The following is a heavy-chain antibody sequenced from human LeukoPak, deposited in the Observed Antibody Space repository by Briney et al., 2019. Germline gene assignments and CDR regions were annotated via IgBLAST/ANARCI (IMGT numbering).Heavy chain of an antibody. J-gene: IGHJ4*02. Sequence: PGGSLRLSCAASGFTFSSYSMNWVRQAPGKGLEWVSSISSSSSYIYYADSVKGRFTISRDNAKNSLYLQMNSLRAEDTAVYYCASLSSSFLVDYWGQGTLVTVSS. V-gene: IGHV3-21*01. D-gene: IGHD6-13*01. CDR1: GFTFSSYS. CDR2: ISSSSSYI. CDR3: ASLSSSFLVDY.